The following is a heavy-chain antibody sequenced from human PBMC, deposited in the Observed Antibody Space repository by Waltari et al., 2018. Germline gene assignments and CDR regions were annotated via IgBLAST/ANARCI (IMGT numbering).Heavy chain of an antibody. V-gene: IGHV4-38-2*01. CDR2: IYHDGTT. CDR3: TRQTLGYCTSADCRRLEA. J-gene: IGHJ5*02. Sequence: QVQLQHSVPRLVKPSETLSLTCAVSGYATPSGIYWGWFRQAPEKGLEWIATIYHDGTTFYNPSLTSRVTTSMDTSKNQISLKLKSVTAADTAVYDCTRQTLGYCTSADCRRLEAWGQGTLVTVSS. D-gene: IGHD2-8*02. CDR1: GYATPSGIY.